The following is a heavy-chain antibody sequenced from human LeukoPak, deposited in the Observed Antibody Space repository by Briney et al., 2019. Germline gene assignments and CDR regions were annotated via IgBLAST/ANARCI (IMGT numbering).Heavy chain of an antibody. V-gene: IGHV1-2*02. D-gene: IGHD3-22*01. CDR2: INPNSGGT. CDR1: GYTFTGYY. CDR3: ARDFLHVYYYDSSGYVRGAFDI. J-gene: IGHJ3*02. Sequence: GASVKVSCKASGYTFTGYYLHWVRQAPGQGLEWMGWINPNSGGTKSTQKFQGRVTMTRDTSISKAYMELSRLRSDDTAVYYCARDFLHVYYYDSSGYVRGAFDIWGQGTMVTVSS.